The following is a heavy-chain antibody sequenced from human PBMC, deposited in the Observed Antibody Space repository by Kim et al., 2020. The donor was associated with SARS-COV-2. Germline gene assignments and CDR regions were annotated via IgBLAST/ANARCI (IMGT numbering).Heavy chain of an antibody. CDR3: APAHEGGY. D-gene: IGHD2-15*01. Sequence: ESTNYNPYLESRMTISVDTFKNQFSLKLSSVTAADTAVYYCAPAHEGGYWGQGTLVTVSS. J-gene: IGHJ4*02. CDR2: EST. V-gene: IGHV4-34*01.